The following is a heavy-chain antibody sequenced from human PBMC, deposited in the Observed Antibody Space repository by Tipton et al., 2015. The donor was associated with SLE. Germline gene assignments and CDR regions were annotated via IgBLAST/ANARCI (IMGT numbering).Heavy chain of an antibody. CDR3: ARGVYSYGTEGYYYYMDV. CDR1: GFTVSSNY. V-gene: IGHV3-53*01. J-gene: IGHJ6*03. Sequence: GSLRLSCAASGFTVSSNYMSWVRRAPGKGLEWVSVIYSGGSTYYADSVKGRFTISRDNSKNTLYLQMNSLRAEDTAVYYCARGVYSYGTEGYYYYMDVWGKGTTVTVSS. D-gene: IGHD5-18*01. CDR2: IYSGGST.